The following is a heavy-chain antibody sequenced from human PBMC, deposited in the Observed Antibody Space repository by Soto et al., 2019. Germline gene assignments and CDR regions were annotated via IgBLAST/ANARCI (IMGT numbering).Heavy chain of an antibody. CDR3: AHRATMTIFGLIIDNGIWFDP. J-gene: IGHJ5*02. Sequence: QINLIESGPTLVKPTQTLTLTCTFSGFSLSTSGAAVGWVRQPPGRALEWLALIYWDGDKRYNASLGNRLTITKDTSMNHVVHTLTNLDPADTATYYCAHRATMTIFGLIIDNGIWFDPWGQGTRVIVSS. D-gene: IGHD3-3*01. CDR1: GFSLSTSGAA. V-gene: IGHV2-5*02. CDR2: IYWDGDK.